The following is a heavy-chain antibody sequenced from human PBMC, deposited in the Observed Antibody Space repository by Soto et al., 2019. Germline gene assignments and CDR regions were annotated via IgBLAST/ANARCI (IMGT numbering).Heavy chain of an antibody. Sequence: QVQLVESGGGVVQPGRSLRLSCAASGFTFSSYAMHWVRQAPGKGLEWVAVISYDGSNKYYADSVKGRFTISRDNSKNTLYLQMNSLRAEDTAVYYCASDYGDYVYYYYGMDVWGQGTTVTVS. D-gene: IGHD4-17*01. CDR1: GFTFSSYA. CDR3: ASDYGDYVYYYYGMDV. V-gene: IGHV3-30-3*01. J-gene: IGHJ6*02. CDR2: ISYDGSNK.